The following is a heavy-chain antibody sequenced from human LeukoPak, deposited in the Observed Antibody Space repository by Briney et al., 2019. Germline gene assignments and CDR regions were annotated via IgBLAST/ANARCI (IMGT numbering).Heavy chain of an antibody. D-gene: IGHD3-22*01. Sequence: PGGSLRLSCAASGFTFSSYGMHWVCQAPGKGLEWVAVISYDGSNKYYADSVKGRFTISRDNSKNTLYLQMNGLRAEDTAVYYCAKDGHYYDSSGYKSREYYFDYWGQGTLVTVSS. CDR2: ISYDGSNK. CDR1: GFTFSSYG. J-gene: IGHJ4*02. V-gene: IGHV3-30*18. CDR3: AKDGHYYDSSGYKSREYYFDY.